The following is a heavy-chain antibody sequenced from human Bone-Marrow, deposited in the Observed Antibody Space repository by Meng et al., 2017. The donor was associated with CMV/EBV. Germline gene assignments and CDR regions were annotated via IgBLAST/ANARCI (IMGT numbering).Heavy chain of an antibody. J-gene: IGHJ4*02. V-gene: IGHV3-9*01. CDR3: AKDLEDMVV. CDR2: ISWNSGSI. Sequence: SLKISCAASGFTFDDYAMHWVRQAPGKGLEWVSGISWNSGSIGYADSVKGRFTISRDNAKNSLYLQMNSLRVEDTALYYCAKDLEDMVVWGQGTLVTVSS. D-gene: IGHD2-15*01. CDR1: GFTFDDYA.